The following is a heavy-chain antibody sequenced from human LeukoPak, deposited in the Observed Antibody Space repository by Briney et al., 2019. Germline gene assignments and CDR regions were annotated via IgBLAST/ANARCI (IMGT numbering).Heavy chain of an antibody. J-gene: IGHJ6*02. CDR2: ISAYNGNT. CDR3: ARVRTGTTLVYYYYGMDV. CDR1: GYTFTSYG. D-gene: IGHD1-7*01. V-gene: IGHV1-18*01. Sequence: ASVKVSCKASGYTFTSYGISWVRQAPGQGLEWMGWISAYNGNTNYAQKLQGRVTMTTDTSTGTAYMELRSLRSDDTAVYYCARVRTGTTLVYYYYGMDVWGQGTTVTVSS.